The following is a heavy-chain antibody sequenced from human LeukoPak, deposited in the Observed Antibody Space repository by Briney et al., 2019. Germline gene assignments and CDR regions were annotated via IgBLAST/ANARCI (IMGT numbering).Heavy chain of an antibody. J-gene: IGHJ4*02. V-gene: IGHV4-34*01. D-gene: IGHD4-11*01. CDR3: ARGQGTVTTH. Sequence: SETLSLTCAVSGGSFSGYYWTWIRQPPGKGLEWIGEINHSGSANYNPSLMSRVTISLDTPKNHFSLNLSSVTAADTAVYYCARGQGTVTTHWGQGTLVTVSS. CDR2: INHSGSA. CDR1: GGSFSGYY.